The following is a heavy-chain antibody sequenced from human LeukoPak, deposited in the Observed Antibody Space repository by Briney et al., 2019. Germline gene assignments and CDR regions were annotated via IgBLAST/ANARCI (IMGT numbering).Heavy chain of an antibody. CDR2: ISGDSGDT. CDR3: AKDSGTRWDYYFDN. CDR1: GFTFDDYA. V-gene: IGHV3-43*02. Sequence: GGSLRLSCAASGFTFDDYAMHWVRQAPGRGLEWVSLISGDSGDTYYADSVKGRFTISRDNSENSLFLQMNSLRNDDTAFYYCAKDSGTRWDYYFDNWGQGTLVTVSS. J-gene: IGHJ4*02. D-gene: IGHD1-26*01.